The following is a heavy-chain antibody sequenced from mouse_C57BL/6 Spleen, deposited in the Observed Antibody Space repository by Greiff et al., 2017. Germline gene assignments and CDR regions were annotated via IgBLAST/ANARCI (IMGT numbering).Heavy chain of an antibody. V-gene: IGHV1-82*01. CDR1: GYAFSSSW. CDR3: ARDYDGPFDY. D-gene: IGHD2-3*01. CDR2: IYPGDGDT. Sequence: QVHVKQSGPELVKPGASVKISCKASGYAFSSSWMNWVKQRPGKGLEWIGRIYPGDGDTNYNGKFKGKATLTADKSSSTAYMQLSSLTSEDSAVYFCARDYDGPFDYWGQGTTLTVSS. J-gene: IGHJ2*01.